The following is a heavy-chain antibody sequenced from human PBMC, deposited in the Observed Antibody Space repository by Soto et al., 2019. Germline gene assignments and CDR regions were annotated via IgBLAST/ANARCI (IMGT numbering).Heavy chain of an antibody. CDR1: GFTFSGYG. Sequence: QVQLVESGGGVVQHGRSLRLSCAASGFTFSGYGMHWVRQAPGKGLEWVAVIWYDGSNKYYADSVKGRFTISRDDSKNTLYLQMTSLRAEDTAVYYCAREYSYSTVWYGNAFDIWGQGTMVTVSS. D-gene: IGHD6-19*01. CDR2: IWYDGSNK. CDR3: AREYSYSTVWYGNAFDI. V-gene: IGHV3-33*01. J-gene: IGHJ3*02.